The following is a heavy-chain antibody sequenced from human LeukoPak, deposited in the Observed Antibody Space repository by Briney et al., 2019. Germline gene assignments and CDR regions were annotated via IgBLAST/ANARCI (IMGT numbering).Heavy chain of an antibody. Sequence: PGGSLRLSCAVSGLTFNNYAMSWVRQAPGKGLEWVSGISGRGASKYYADSVKGRFTISRDNAKNSLYLQMNSLRAEDTAVYYCARDLIVGARPNYFDYWGQGTLVTVSS. D-gene: IGHD1-26*01. V-gene: IGHV3-23*01. J-gene: IGHJ4*02. CDR2: ISGRGASK. CDR1: GLTFNNYA. CDR3: ARDLIVGARPNYFDY.